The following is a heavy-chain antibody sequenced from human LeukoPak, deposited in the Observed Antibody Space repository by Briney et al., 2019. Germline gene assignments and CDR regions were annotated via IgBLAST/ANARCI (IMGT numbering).Heavy chain of an antibody. V-gene: IGHV3-23*01. CDR1: GFTFSSYA. Sequence: GGSLRLSCAASGFTFSSYAMSWVRQAPGKGLEWVSGISGSAGSTYYADSVKGRFTISRDNSKNTLYLQVSSLRAEDTAVYYCAKAPSRAGNGWYQIDYWGQGTLVTVSS. D-gene: IGHD6-19*01. CDR2: ISGSAGST. J-gene: IGHJ4*02. CDR3: AKAPSRAGNGWYQIDY.